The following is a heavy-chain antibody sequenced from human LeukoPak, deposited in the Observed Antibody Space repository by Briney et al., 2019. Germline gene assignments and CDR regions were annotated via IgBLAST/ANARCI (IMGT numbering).Heavy chain of an antibody. J-gene: IGHJ4*02. D-gene: IGHD3-10*01. V-gene: IGHV3-48*03. Sequence: PGGSLRLSCAASGVTFSSYEMNWVRQAPGKGLEWVSYISSSGSTIYYADSVKGRFTISRDNAKNSLYLQMNSLRAEDTAVYYCARTPFTMVRGVPSVFFDYWGQGTLVTVSS. CDR1: GVTFSSYE. CDR2: ISSSGSTI. CDR3: ARTPFTMVRGVPSVFFDY.